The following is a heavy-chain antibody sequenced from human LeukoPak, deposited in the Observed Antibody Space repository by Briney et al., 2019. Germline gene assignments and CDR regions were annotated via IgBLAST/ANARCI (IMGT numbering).Heavy chain of an antibody. CDR1: GGSISSYY. CDR3: ARDTTGNNWFDP. Sequence: SETLSLTCTVSGGSISSYYWSWIRQPPGKGLEWIGYIYYSGSTNYNPSLTSRVTISVDTSKNQFSLKLSSVTAADTAVYYCARDTTGNNWFDPWGQGTRVTVSS. CDR2: IYYSGST. V-gene: IGHV4-59*01. D-gene: IGHD1-1*01. J-gene: IGHJ5*02.